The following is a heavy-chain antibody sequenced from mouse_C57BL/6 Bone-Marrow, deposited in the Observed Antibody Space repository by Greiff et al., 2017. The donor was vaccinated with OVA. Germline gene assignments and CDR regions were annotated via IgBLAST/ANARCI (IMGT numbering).Heavy chain of an antibody. CDR1: GFTFSSYA. CDR3: ARGLRCYWYFDV. J-gene: IGHJ1*03. CDR2: ISDGGSYT. D-gene: IGHD1-1*01. Sequence: EVKLVESGGGLVKPGGSLKLSCAASGFTFSSYAMSWVRQTPEKRLEWVATISDGGSYTYYPDNVKGRFTISRDNAKNHLYLQMSHLKSEDTAMYYCARGLRCYWYFDVWGTGTTVTVSS. V-gene: IGHV5-4*03.